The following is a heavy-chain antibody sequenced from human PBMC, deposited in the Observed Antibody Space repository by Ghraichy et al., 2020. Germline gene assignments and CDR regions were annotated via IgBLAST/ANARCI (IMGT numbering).Heavy chain of an antibody. V-gene: IGHV3-33*01. D-gene: IGHD3-3*01. CDR3: ARAGGVVLRFLEWFDP. CDR2: IWYDGSNK. CDR1: GFTFSSYG. J-gene: IGHJ5*02. Sequence: GGSLRLSCAASGFTFSSYGMHWVRQAPGKGLEWVAVIWYDGSNKYYVDSVKGRFTISRDNSKNTLYLQMNSLRAEDTAVYYCARAGGVVLRFLEWFDPWGQGTLVTVSS.